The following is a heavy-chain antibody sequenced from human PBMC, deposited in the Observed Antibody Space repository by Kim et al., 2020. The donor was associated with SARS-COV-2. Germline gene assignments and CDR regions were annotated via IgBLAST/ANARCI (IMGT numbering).Heavy chain of an antibody. D-gene: IGHD3-22*01. Sequence: GGSLRLSCAASGFTFSSYGMHWVRQAPGKGLEWVALIWFDGSNKYYADSVKGRFTISRDNSKNTLSLQMNSLRAEDTAVYYCARVGDSSVFDYWGQGTLVTVSS. J-gene: IGHJ4*02. CDR3: ARVGDSSVFDY. CDR1: GFTFSSYG. V-gene: IGHV3-33*01. CDR2: IWFDGSNK.